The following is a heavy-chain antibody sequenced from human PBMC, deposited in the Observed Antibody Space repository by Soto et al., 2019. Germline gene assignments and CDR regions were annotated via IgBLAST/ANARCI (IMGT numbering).Heavy chain of an antibody. CDR1: GFTFSSYG. D-gene: IGHD5-12*01. V-gene: IGHV3-30*18. J-gene: IGHJ4*01. Sequence: QVQLVESGGGVVQPGRSLRLSCAASGFTFSSYGMHWVRQAPGKGLEWVAVISYDGSNKYYADSVKGRFTISRDNSKNTLYLQMNSLRAEDTAVYYCAKDGSTGGDGYIGTSLDYCGHGTLVTVSS. CDR2: ISYDGSNK. CDR3: AKDGSTGGDGYIGTSLDY.